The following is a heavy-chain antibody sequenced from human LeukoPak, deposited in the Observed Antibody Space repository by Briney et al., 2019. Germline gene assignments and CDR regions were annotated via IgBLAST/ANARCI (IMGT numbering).Heavy chain of an antibody. CDR1: GFTFDDYA. V-gene: IGHV3-9*03. CDR3: ARGGCSSTSCLFDY. Sequence: PGGSLRLSCAASGFTFDDYAMHWVRQAPGKGLEWVSGISWNSGSIGYADSVKGRFTISRDNAKNSLYLQMNSLRAEDMALYYCARGGCSSTSCLFDYWGQGTLVTVSS. D-gene: IGHD2-2*01. CDR2: ISWNSGSI. J-gene: IGHJ4*02.